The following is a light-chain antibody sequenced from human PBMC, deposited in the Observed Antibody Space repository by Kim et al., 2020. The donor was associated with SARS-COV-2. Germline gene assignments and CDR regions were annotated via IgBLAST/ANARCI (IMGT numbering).Light chain of an antibody. V-gene: IGKV1-5*03. CDR1: QRIIGW. CDR3: QQGHSYSYT. CDR2: EAS. Sequence: CASVADRVNITGRASQRIIGWMAWYQQQTGKAPRLLIYEASTLENGVPSRFSGSGYGTEFNLTISSLQPDDFADYYCQQGHSYSYTFGEGTKLEI. J-gene: IGKJ2*01.